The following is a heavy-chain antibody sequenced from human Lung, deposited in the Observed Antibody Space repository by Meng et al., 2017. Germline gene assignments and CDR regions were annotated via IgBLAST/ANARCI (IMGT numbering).Heavy chain of an antibody. CDR2: INHSGST. CDR3: ARPKQANWYFDL. Sequence: VQLKAWGVGLLKPSGTLSLTCAVYGGSFSGYYWSWIRQPPGKGLEWIGEINHSGSTNYNPSLKSRVTISVDTSKNQFSLKLSSVTAADTAVHYCARPKQANWYFDLWGRGTLVTVSS. CDR1: GGSFSGYY. D-gene: IGHD1/OR15-1a*01. J-gene: IGHJ2*01. V-gene: IGHV4-34*01.